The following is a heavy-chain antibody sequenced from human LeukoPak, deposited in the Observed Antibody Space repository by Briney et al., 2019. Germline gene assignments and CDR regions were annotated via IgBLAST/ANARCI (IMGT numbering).Heavy chain of an antibody. CDR2: IIPIFGTA. D-gene: IGHD2-2*01. V-gene: IGHV1-69*13. CDR3: ARCYAVSYYYYYMDV. Sequence: SVKVSCKASGGTFSSYAISWVRQAPGQGLEWMGGIIPIFGTANYAQKVQGRVTITAGESTTQAEMELSSLRSEDTAVYYCARCYAVSYYYYYMDVWGKGTTVTVSS. CDR1: GGTFSSYA. J-gene: IGHJ6*03.